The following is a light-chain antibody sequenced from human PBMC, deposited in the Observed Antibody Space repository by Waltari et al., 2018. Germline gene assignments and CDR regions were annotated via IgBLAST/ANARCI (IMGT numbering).Light chain of an antibody. CDR2: DAS. CDR1: KSVSSD. J-gene: IGKJ1*01. CDR3: QQRSNWPRT. Sequence: CRARKSVSSDLAWYQQKPGQAPRLLIYDASSRATGIPARFSGSGSGTDFTLTISSLEPEDFAVYYCQQRSNWPRTFGQGTKVEI. V-gene: IGKV3-11*01.